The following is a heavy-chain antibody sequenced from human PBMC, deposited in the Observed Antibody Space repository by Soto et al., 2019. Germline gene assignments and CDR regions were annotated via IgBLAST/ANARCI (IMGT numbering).Heavy chain of an antibody. Sequence: VQLVESGGGVVQPGMSLRHSCAVSGFTVCTYGMHWVRQAPGKGLEWVAVISRDGGTKYYADSVKGRFTISRDNSRNTLFLEMNSLRSDDMAVYYCTGEVASGYWGQGTLVTVSS. D-gene: IGHD2-8*02. CDR3: TGEVASGY. V-gene: IGHV3-30*03. CDR1: GFTVCTYG. CDR2: ISRDGGTK. J-gene: IGHJ4*02.